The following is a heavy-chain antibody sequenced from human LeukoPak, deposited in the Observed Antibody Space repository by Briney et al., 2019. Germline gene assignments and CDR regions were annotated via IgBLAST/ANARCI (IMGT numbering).Heavy chain of an antibody. J-gene: IGHJ4*02. Sequence: GASVKVSCTASGYTFNRYYMHWVRQAPGQGLEWMGWINPNSGGTNYAQKFQGRVTMTRDTSISTAYMDLTRLRSDDTAVYYCARGVDILTGYYLGYSGQGTLVTVSS. CDR3: ARGVDILTGYYLGY. D-gene: IGHD3-9*01. CDR2: INPNSGGT. V-gene: IGHV1-2*02. CDR1: GYTFNRYY.